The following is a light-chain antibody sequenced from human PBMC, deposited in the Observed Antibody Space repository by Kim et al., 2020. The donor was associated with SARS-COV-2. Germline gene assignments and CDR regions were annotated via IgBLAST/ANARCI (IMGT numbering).Light chain of an antibody. CDR2: KAS. Sequence: DIQMTQSPSTLSASVGDRVTITCRASQSISSWLAWYQQKPGKAPKLLIYKASSLERGVPSRFSGSGSGTEFTLTISSLQPDDFATYYCQQYNSDSLTFGGGTKVDIK. CDR1: QSISSW. CDR3: QQYNSDSLT. J-gene: IGKJ4*01. V-gene: IGKV1-5*03.